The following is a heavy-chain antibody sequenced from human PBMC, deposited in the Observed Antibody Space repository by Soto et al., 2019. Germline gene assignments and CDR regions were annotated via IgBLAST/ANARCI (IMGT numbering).Heavy chain of an antibody. Sequence: GCSLRLSCAASGFTFSSYWMHWVRQAPGKGLVWVSRINSDGSSTSYADSVKGRFTISRDNAKNTLYLQMTSLRAEDTAVYYCARGTIFGVVIPNWFDPWGQGTLVTVSS. CDR3: ARGTIFGVVIPNWFDP. D-gene: IGHD3-3*01. CDR1: GFTFSSYW. J-gene: IGHJ5*02. V-gene: IGHV3-74*01. CDR2: INSDGSST.